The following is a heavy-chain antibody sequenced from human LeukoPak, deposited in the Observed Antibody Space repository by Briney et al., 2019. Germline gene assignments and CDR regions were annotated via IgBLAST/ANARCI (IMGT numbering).Heavy chain of an antibody. Sequence: SQTLSLTCTVSGGSISSGDYCWSWIRQPPGKGLEWIGYIYYSGSTYYNPSLKSRVTISVDTSKNQFSLKLSSLTAADTAVYYCARDQGYSYGTTRGYFDYWGQGTLVTVSS. J-gene: IGHJ4*02. CDR3: ARDQGYSYGTTRGYFDY. D-gene: IGHD5-18*01. V-gene: IGHV4-30-4*01. CDR1: GGSISSGDYC. CDR2: IYYSGST.